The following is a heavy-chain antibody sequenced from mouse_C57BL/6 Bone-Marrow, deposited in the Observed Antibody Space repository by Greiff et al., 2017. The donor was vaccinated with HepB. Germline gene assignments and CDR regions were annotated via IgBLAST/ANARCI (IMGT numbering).Heavy chain of an antibody. Sequence: VQLQQSGAELVRPGASVTLSCTASGFNIKDDYMHWVKQRPEQGLEWIGWIDPENGDTEYASKFQGKATITADTSSNTAYLQLSSLTSEDTAVYYCTTVPAWFADWGQGTLVTVAA. D-gene: IGHD2-14*01. CDR2: IDPENGDT. J-gene: IGHJ3*01. CDR1: GFNIKDDY. V-gene: IGHV14-4*01. CDR3: TTVPAWFAD.